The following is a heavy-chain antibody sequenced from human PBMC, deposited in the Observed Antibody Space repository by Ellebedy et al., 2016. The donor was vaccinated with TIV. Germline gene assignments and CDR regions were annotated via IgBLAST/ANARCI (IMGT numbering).Heavy chain of an antibody. CDR1: GGTLSSFA. D-gene: IGHD1-26*01. J-gene: IGHJ4*02. V-gene: IGHV1-69*04. CDR3: VRDSQGVGSTFES. CDR2: IIPIVGMT. Sequence: ASVKVSCKASGGTLSSFAFNWVRQAPGQGLECLGRIIPIVGMTNYAQKFRDRVTISADKSTTTVYMELRSLTSDDTAVYYCVRDSQGVGSTFESWGQGTLVTVSS.